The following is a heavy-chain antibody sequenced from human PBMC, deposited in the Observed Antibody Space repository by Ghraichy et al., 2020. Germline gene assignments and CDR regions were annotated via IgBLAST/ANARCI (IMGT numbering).Heavy chain of an antibody. Sequence: ASVKVSCKASGYTFTNSGISWVRQAPGQGLEWMGWISPYNGNPNYAQKLQGRVTMTTDTSTSAAYMELRSLRSDDTAVYYCARPQWERYSWYFDLWGRGTLVTVSS. D-gene: IGHD1-26*01. V-gene: IGHV1-18*04. CDR2: ISPYNGNP. CDR1: GYTFTNSG. CDR3: ARPQWERYSWYFDL. J-gene: IGHJ2*01.